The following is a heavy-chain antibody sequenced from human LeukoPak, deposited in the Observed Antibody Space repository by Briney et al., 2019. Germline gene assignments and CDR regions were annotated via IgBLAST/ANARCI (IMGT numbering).Heavy chain of an antibody. CDR1: GGSIKNYY. J-gene: IGHJ5*02. V-gene: IGHV4-59*01. Sequence: SETLSLTCSASGGSIKNYYWSWIRQPPGKGLEWLANIYFGGTTDYNSSLKSRLTISVDTFKNQLSLNLQSVTAADTATYYCARHRSDTGGKKGVNRFDPWAREPWSPSPQ. D-gene: IGHD4-23*01. CDR3: ARHRSDTGGKKGVNRFDP. CDR2: IYFGGTT.